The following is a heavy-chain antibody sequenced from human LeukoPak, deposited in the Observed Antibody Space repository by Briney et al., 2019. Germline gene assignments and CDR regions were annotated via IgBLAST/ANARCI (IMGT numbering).Heavy chain of an antibody. CDR3: ARDAYDGRPRRPDRLRWDVAGVPNDIHYFDH. D-gene: IGHD3-16*01. J-gene: IGHJ4*02. CDR2: ISPGGTYI. Sequence: PGGSLRLSCAASGFSFRTYHMNWVRQAPGKGLEWVSSISPGGTYIYYSDSVKGRFTVSRDNAENSLYLQMNSLSAEDTALYYCARDAYDGRPRRPDRLRWDVAGVPNDIHYFDHWGQGALVTVSS. V-gene: IGHV3-21*06. CDR1: GFSFRTYH.